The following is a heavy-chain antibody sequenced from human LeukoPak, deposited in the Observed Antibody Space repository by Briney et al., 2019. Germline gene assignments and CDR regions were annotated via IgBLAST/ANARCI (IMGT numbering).Heavy chain of an antibody. CDR2: IYYSGST. CDR1: GGSISSYY. Sequence: SETLSLTCTVSGGSISSYYWSWIRQPPGKGLEWIGYIYYSGSTNYNPSLKSRVTISVDTSKNQFSLKLSSVTAADTAVYYCARVGRSSGWARAVWFDPWGQGARVTVSS. J-gene: IGHJ5*02. CDR3: ARVGRSSGWARAVWFDP. V-gene: IGHV4-59*01. D-gene: IGHD6-19*01.